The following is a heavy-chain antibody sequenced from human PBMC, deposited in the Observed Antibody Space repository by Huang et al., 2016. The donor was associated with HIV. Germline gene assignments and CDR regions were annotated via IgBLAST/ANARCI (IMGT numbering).Heavy chain of an antibody. CDR3: VRDDWGADY. D-gene: IGHD3-9*01. J-gene: IGHJ4*02. V-gene: IGHV3-74*03. CDR2: INSDGSLS. Sequence: EVQLVETGGGLVQPGGSLRLSCAASGFTFRTYWMHWVRQAPGKGVQWVSRINSDGSLSTYADAMKGRFTVSRDNAKNTLYLQMNNLRAEDTAVYYCVRDDWGADYWGQGTLVTVSS. CDR1: GFTFRTYW.